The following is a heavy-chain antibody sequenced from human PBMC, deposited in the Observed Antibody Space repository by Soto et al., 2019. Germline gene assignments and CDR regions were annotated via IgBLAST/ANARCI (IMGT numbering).Heavy chain of an antibody. CDR3: ARVPHYCSSTSCYYYYYYGMDV. CDR2: TYYRSKWYN. Sequence: SRTLSLNCAISGDRVPSNSAAWNWIRQSPSRGLEWLGRTYYRSKWYNDYAVSVKSRITINPDTSKNQFSLQLNSVTPEDTAVYYCARVPHYCSSTSCYYYYYYGMDVWGQGTTVTVS. V-gene: IGHV6-1*01. CDR1: GDRVPSNSAA. D-gene: IGHD2-2*01. J-gene: IGHJ6*02.